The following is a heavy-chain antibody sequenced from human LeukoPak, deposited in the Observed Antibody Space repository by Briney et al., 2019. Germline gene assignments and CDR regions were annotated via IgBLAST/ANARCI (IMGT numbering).Heavy chain of an antibody. V-gene: IGHV3-11*01. Sequence: GSLRLSCAASGFTFSDYYMSWIRQAPGKGLEWASYISSSGSTIYYADSVKGRFTISRDNAKNSLYLQMNSLRAEDTAVYYCAAYGGTGHYYYGMDVWGQGTTVTVSS. CDR1: GFTFSDYY. CDR3: AAYGGTGHYYYGMDV. CDR2: ISSSGSTI. D-gene: IGHD3-10*01. J-gene: IGHJ6*02.